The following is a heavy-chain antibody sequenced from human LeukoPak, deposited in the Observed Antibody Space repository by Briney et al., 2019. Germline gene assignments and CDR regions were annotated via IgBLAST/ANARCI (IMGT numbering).Heavy chain of an antibody. CDR1: GFTFSSYG. J-gene: IGHJ3*02. Sequence: PGRSLRLSCAASGFTFSSYGMHWVRQAPGKGLEWVAVISYDGINEYYADSVKGRFTISRDNSKNTLYLQMNSLRAEDTAVYYCARDLTYYFDSSDYGGAFDIWGQGPMVTVSS. V-gene: IGHV3-30*03. D-gene: IGHD3-22*01. CDR3: ARDLTYYFDSSDYGGAFDI. CDR2: ISYDGINE.